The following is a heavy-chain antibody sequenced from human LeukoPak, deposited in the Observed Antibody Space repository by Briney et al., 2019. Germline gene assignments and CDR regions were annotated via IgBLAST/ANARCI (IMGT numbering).Heavy chain of an antibody. CDR1: GFTFSSYA. V-gene: IGHV3-30-3*01. Sequence: PGGSLRLSCAASGFTFSSYAMHWVRQAPGKGLEWVAVISYDGSNKYYADSVKGRFTISRDNSKNTLYLQMNSLRAEDTAVYYCARGRVDAFDIWGQGTMVTVPS. J-gene: IGHJ3*02. CDR3: ARGRVDAFDI. CDR2: ISYDGSNK.